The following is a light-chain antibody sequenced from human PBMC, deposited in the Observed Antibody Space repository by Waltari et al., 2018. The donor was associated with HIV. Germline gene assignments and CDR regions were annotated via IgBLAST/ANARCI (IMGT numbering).Light chain of an antibody. CDR1: SSDVGGDNY. V-gene: IGLV2-8*01. CDR2: EVS. Sequence: QSALTQPPSASGSPGQSVTISCTGTSSDVGGDNYVSWYQQHPGKAPNLMIYEVSKRPAGVPERFSGSKSGNTASLTVSGLQAEDEADYYCSSYAGSNNFVVFGGGTKLTVL. J-gene: IGLJ2*01. CDR3: SSYAGSNNFVV.